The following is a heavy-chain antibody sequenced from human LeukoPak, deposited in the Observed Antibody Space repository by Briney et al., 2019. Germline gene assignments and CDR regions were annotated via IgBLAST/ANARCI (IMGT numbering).Heavy chain of an antibody. D-gene: IGHD2/OR15-2a*01. CDR3: ARLGFYGLTDY. CDR1: DGSISSSSYY. V-gene: IGHV4-39*01. Sequence: SETLSLTCTVSDGSISSSSYYWGWIRQPPGKGLEWIGSIYYSGSTYYNPSLKSRVTISVDTSKNQFSLKLSSVTAADTAVYYCARLGFYGLTDYWGQGTLVTVSS. CDR2: IYYSGST. J-gene: IGHJ4*02.